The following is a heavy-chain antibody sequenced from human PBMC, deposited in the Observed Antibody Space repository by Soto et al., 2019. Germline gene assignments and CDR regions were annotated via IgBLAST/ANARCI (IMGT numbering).Heavy chain of an antibody. CDR3: ARGLGLGDY. V-gene: IGHV1-46*01. Sequence: QVQLVQSGAEVKKPGASVKLSCKASGYTFTSYYIHWVRQAPGQGLEWIGIISPNGGSTNYAHNFKGRLTVTRDTSTATVYMELGALTSEDTAVYYCARGLGLGDYWGQGTLVTVSS. J-gene: IGHJ4*02. CDR1: GYTFTSYY. D-gene: IGHD3-9*01. CDR2: ISPNGGST.